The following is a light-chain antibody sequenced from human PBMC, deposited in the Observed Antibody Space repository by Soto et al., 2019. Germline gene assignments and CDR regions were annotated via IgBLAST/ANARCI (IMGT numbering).Light chain of an antibody. CDR3: QHYNIYSEA. CDR2: KAS. Sequence: DIQMTQSPSTLSGSVGDRVTITYRASQTISSWLAWYQQKPGKAPKLLIYKASTLKSGVPSRFSGSGSGTEFTLTISSLQPDDFATYYCQHYNIYSEAFGQGAKVDI. CDR1: QTISSW. V-gene: IGKV1-5*03. J-gene: IGKJ1*01.